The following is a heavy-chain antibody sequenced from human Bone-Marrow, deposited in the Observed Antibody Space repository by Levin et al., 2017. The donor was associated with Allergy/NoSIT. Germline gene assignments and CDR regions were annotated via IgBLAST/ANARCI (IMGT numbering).Heavy chain of an antibody. V-gene: IGHV3-7*01. D-gene: IGHD2-15*01. CDR2: IKPDGSEI. CDR1: GFSFSNFW. Sequence: GESLKISCEASGFSFSNFWMAWVRLAPGKGLQWLANIKPDGSEIFYVGSVKGRFTVSRDNVRQSLFLQMNSLRVEDTALYFCARDPLRWWTTHAGFNLWGQGTMVTVSS. J-gene: IGHJ3*01. CDR3: ARDPLRWWTTHAGFNL.